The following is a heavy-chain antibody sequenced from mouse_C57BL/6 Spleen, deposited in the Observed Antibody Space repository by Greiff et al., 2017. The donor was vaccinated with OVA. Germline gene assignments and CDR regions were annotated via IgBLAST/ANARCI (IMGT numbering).Heavy chain of an antibody. D-gene: IGHD1-1*01. Sequence: VQLKQSGPELVKPGASVKIPCKASGYTFTDYNMDWVKQSHGKSLEWIGDINPNNGGTIYNQKFKGKATLTVDKSSSTAYMELRSLTSEDTAVYYCARFRYGGFAYWGQGTLVTVSA. J-gene: IGHJ3*01. V-gene: IGHV1-18*01. CDR1: GYTFTDYN. CDR3: ARFRYGGFAY. CDR2: INPNNGGT.